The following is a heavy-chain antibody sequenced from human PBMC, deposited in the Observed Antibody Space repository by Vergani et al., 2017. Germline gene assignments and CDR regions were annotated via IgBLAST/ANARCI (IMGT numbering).Heavy chain of an antibody. D-gene: IGHD6-19*01. V-gene: IGHV3-30*03. Sequence: QVQLLESGGGVVQTGRSLRISCSASGFTFSSYGIHWVRQDPGKGREWGAVISYDGSNKYYADSVKGRFTISRDNSKNTLYLQMNSLRAEDTAVYYCARSSGWYVYYMDVWGKGTTVTVSS. CDR2: ISYDGSNK. J-gene: IGHJ6*03. CDR1: GFTFSSYG. CDR3: ARSSGWYVYYMDV.